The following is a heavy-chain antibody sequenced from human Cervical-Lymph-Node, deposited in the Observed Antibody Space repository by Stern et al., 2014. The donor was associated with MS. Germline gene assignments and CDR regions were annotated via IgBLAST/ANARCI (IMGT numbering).Heavy chain of an antibody. CDR1: GFNFSRYS. CDR2: ISSPTTYI. J-gene: IGHJ4*02. CDR3: VKYCSSSSCSGFDH. V-gene: IGHV3-21*01. Sequence: EVQLVESGGGLVKPGGSLRLSCAASGFNFSRYSMNWVRQAPGKGLEWVSSISSPTTYIYYADSVTCRFTISRDNAKTSLFLQMNSLRVEDTAVYYCVKYCSSSSCSGFDHWGQGALVTVSS. D-gene: IGHD2-2*01.